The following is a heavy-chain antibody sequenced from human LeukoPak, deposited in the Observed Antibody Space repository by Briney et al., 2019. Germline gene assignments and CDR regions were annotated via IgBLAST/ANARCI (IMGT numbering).Heavy chain of an antibody. J-gene: IGHJ4*02. CDR3: ARLRWLQLIDY. Sequence: SETLSLTCTVSGGSISSYYSSWIRQPPGKGLEWIGYIYYSGSTNYNPSLKSRVTISVDTSKNQFSLKLSSATAADTAVYYCARLRWLQLIDYWGQGTLVTVSS. V-gene: IGHV4-59*01. CDR1: GGSISSYY. D-gene: IGHD5-24*01. CDR2: IYYSGST.